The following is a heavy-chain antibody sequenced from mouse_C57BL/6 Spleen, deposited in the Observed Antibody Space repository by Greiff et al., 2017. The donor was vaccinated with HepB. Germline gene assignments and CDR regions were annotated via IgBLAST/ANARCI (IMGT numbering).Heavy chain of an antibody. CDR3: ARSRYSNYPYYAMDY. V-gene: IGHV1-82*01. CDR1: GYAFSSSW. CDR2: IYPGDGDT. J-gene: IGHJ4*01. D-gene: IGHD2-5*01. Sequence: QVQLQQSGPELVKPGASVKISCKASGYAFSSSWMNWVKQRPGKGLEWIGRIYPGDGDTNYNGKFKGKATLTADKSSSTAYMQLSSLTSEDSAVYFCARSRYSNYPYYAMDYWGQGTSVTVSS.